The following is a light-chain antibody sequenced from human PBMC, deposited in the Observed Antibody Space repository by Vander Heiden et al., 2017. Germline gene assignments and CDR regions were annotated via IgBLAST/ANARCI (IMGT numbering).Light chain of an antibody. CDR3: SSYTSSSPWV. V-gene: IGLV2-14*01. Sequence: QSALIQPPSVSAPPGPSITISCTGTSSDVGGYNYVSWYQQHPGKAPNLMIYEVSNRPSGVSNRFSGSKSGNTASLTISGLQAEDEADYYCSSYTSSSPWVFGGGTKLTVL. J-gene: IGLJ3*02. CDR1: SSDVGGYNY. CDR2: EVS.